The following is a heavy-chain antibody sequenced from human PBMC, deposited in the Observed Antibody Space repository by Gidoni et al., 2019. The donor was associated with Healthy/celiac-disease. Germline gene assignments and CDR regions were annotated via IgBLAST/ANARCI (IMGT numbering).Heavy chain of an antibody. D-gene: IGHD5-12*01. V-gene: IGHV4-30-2*01. CDR1: VGSLSSGGYS. CDR3: DRDEMATGGFDY. CDR2: IYHSGST. Sequence: QLQLQESGSGLVKPSQTLSLTCAVSVGSLSSGGYSWSWLRQPPGKGLEWIGYIYHSGSTYYNPSLKSRVTISVDMSKNQFALKLSSVTAADTAVYYCDRDEMATGGFDYWGQGTLVTVSS. J-gene: IGHJ4*02.